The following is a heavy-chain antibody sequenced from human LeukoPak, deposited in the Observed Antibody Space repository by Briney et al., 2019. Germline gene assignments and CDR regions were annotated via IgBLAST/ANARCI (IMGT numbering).Heavy chain of an antibody. J-gene: IGHJ4*02. D-gene: IGHD3-22*01. CDR1: GHTFTSYY. V-gene: IGHV1-46*03. CDR2: INPSGGST. Sequence: GASVKVSCKASGHTFTSYYMHWVRLAPGQGLEWMGIINPSGGSTNYAQNFQGRVTLTRDTSTSTVYMELSSLRSEDTAVYYCASGVYYYDSSGLEDWGQGTLVTVSS. CDR3: ASGVYYYDSSGLED.